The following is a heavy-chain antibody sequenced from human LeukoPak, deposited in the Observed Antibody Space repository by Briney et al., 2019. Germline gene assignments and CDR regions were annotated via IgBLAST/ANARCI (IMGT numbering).Heavy chain of an antibody. D-gene: IGHD3-9*01. J-gene: IGHJ4*02. CDR3: AKGSGYDTDFDY. V-gene: IGHV3-23*01. CDR2: ISASGDNT. Sequence: GGSLRLSCAASGFTFSTYVMSWVRQAPGKGLERVSGISASGDNTYYADSVKGRFTISRDNSKNTLHLQMNSLRAEDTAVYYCAKGSGYDTDFDYWGQGTLATVSS. CDR1: GFTFSTYV.